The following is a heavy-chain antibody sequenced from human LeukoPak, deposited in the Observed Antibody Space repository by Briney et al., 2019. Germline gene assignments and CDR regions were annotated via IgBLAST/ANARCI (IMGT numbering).Heavy chain of an antibody. J-gene: IGHJ4*02. V-gene: IGHV5-51*01. D-gene: IGHD3-22*01. Sequence: GESLKISCKGSGYSFTNYRIGWVRQMPGKGLEWMGIIYPGDSDTRYSPSFQGQVTISADKSISTAYLQWSSLKASDTAMYYCARHTYYYDSSGYYEFDYWGQGTLVTVSS. CDR2: IYPGDSDT. CDR3: ARHTYYYDSSGYYEFDY. CDR1: GYSFTNYR.